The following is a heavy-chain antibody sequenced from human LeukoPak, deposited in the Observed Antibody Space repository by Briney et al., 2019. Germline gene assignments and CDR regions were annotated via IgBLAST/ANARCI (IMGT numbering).Heavy chain of an antibody. J-gene: IGHJ4*02. V-gene: IGHV3-30*03. D-gene: IGHD1-26*01. Sequence: PGRSLRLSCAASGFTFSSYGMHWVRQAPGKGLEWVAVISYDGSNKYYADSVKGRFTISRDNSKNTLYLQMNSLRAEDTAVYYCARVGGYLYYFDYWGQGTLVTVSS. CDR2: ISYDGSNK. CDR3: ARVGGYLYYFDY. CDR1: GFTFSSYG.